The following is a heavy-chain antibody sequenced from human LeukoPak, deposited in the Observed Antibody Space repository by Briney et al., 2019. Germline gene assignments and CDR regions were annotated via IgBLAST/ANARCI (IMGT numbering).Heavy chain of an antibody. Sequence: PGGSLRLSCAASGFTFSSYAMSWVRQAPGKGLEWISAISGSGGSTYYADSVKGRFTISRDNSKNTLYLQMNSLRAEDTAVYYCAKDIWYSVVVPAAIFYWGQGTLVTVSS. CDR2: ISGSGGST. J-gene: IGHJ4*02. CDR1: GFTFSSYA. CDR3: AKDIWYSVVVPAAIFY. V-gene: IGHV3-23*01. D-gene: IGHD2-2*01.